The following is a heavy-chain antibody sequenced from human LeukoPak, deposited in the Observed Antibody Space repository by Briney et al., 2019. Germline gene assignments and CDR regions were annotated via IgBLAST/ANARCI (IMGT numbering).Heavy chain of an antibody. Sequence: ASVKVSCKASGYTFTSYGISWVRQAPGQGLEWMGWISAYNGNTNYAQKLQGRVTMTTDTSTSTAYMELRSLRSDDTAVYYCARVYYYDSSGYYYPYYYYGMDVWGQGTTVTVSS. D-gene: IGHD3-22*01. J-gene: IGHJ6*02. V-gene: IGHV1-18*01. CDR1: GYTFTSYG. CDR3: ARVYYYDSSGYYYPYYYYGMDV. CDR2: ISAYNGNT.